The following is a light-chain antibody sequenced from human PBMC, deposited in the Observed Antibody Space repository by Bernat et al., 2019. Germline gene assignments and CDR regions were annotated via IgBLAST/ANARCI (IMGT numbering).Light chain of an antibody. J-gene: IGKJ5*01. CDR3: QQSYSAPPVT. CDR2: SES. V-gene: IGKV1-39*01. CDR1: QPVTNN. Sequence: IQMTQSPSSLSASVGDTVTITCRASQPVTNNLHWYQQKPGKAPNLLIFSESSLQSGVPSRFSGSGSGTDFTLTINSLQPEDFATYYCQQSYSAPPVTFGQGTRLDIK.